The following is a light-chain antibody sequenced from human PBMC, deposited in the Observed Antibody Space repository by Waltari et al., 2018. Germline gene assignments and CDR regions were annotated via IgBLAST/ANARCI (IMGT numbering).Light chain of an antibody. CDR1: SSDVGGYNY. J-gene: IGLJ3*02. CDR2: EVS. CDR3: SSYTSSSAWV. V-gene: IGLV2-14*01. Sequence: QSALTQPASVSGSPGQSITISCTGTSSDVGGYNYVAWYQQHPGEAPKLMIYEVSNRPSGVSNRFSGSKSGNTASLTISGLQAEDEADYYCSSYTSSSAWVFGGGTKLTVL.